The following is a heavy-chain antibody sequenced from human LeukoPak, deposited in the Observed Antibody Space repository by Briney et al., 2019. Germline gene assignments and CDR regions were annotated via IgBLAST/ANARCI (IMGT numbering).Heavy chain of an antibody. V-gene: IGHV4-34*01. CDR1: GGSFSGYY. J-gene: IGHJ4*02. CDR3: ARPRYSRRSFDY. CDR2: INLTGST. D-gene: IGHD6-13*01. Sequence: SQTLSLTCAVDGGSFSGYYSAWISQFPGKWLEWIGEINLTGSTTYNSSFKSRLPISADTSNTQFSLNLSSVTAADTAVYYCARPRYSRRSFDYWGQGTLVTVSS.